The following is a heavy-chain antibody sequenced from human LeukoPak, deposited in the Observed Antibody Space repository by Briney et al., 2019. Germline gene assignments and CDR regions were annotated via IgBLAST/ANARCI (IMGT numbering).Heavy chain of an antibody. D-gene: IGHD3-16*02. V-gene: IGHV4-61*02. Sequence: PSETLSLTCTVSGGSISSGSYYWSWIRQPAGKGLEWIGRIYTSGSTNYNPSLKSRVTISVDTSKNQFSLKLSSVTAADTAVYYCAREGPGNEPYDCVWGSYRRGGPFDYWGQGTLVTVSS. CDR1: GGSISSGSYY. J-gene: IGHJ4*02. CDR2: IYTSGST. CDR3: AREGPGNEPYDCVWGSYRRGGPFDY.